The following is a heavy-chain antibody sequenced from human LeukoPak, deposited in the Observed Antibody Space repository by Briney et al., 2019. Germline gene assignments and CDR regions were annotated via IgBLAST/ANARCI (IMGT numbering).Heavy chain of an antibody. CDR2: INHSGST. J-gene: IGHJ4*02. V-gene: IGHV4-34*01. CDR3: AKEAVAGTGSDY. CDR1: GGSFSGYY. Sequence: SETLSLTCAVYGGSFSGYYWSWIRQPPGKGLEWIGEINHSGSTNYNPSLKSRVTMSVDTSKNQFSLKLSSVTAADTAVYYCAKEAVAGTGSDYWGQGTLVTVSS. D-gene: IGHD6-19*01.